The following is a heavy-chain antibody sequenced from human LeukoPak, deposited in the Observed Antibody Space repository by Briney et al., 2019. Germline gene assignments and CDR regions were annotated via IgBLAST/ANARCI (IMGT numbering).Heavy chain of an antibody. Sequence: GGSLRLSCAASGFTFSDNYMTWVRQAPGKGLERLSYISGNGGVIQYAGSVKGRFTISRDSAKNLLYLQMDSLRVEDTAIYYCAGDPRTVRIWGQGTLVTVSS. CDR3: AGDPRTVRI. J-gene: IGHJ4*02. D-gene: IGHD1-1*01. CDR1: GFTFSDNY. CDR2: ISGNGGVI. V-gene: IGHV3-11*04.